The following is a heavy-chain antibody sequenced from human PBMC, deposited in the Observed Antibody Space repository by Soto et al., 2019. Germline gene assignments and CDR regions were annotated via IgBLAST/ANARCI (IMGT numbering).Heavy chain of an antibody. CDR3: ARLFGSNTGSYPDPY. CDR1: GYGFTSYW. Sequence: EVQLVQSGAEVKKPGGSLKIPCKGFGYGFTSYWIGWVRQMPGKGLEWMGIIYPGDSNTRYSPSFQGQVTISADKSISTAYLQWSSLKASDTAMYYCARLFGSNTGSYPDPYWGQGTLVTVSS. CDR2: IYPGDSNT. V-gene: IGHV5-51*03. J-gene: IGHJ4*02. D-gene: IGHD1-26*01.